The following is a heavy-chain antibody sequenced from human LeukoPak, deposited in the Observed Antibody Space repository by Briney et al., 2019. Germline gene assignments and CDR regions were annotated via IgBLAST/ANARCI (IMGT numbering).Heavy chain of an antibody. CDR1: GGTFSSHG. D-gene: IGHD3-22*01. CDR3: ARDYEDVFTTGFPKYFDP. V-gene: IGHV1-69*04. Sequence: SVKVSCKASGGTFSSHGTSWVRQAPGQGPEWMGRIIPIFGIANYAQRFQGRVTITADKSTSTAYMELSNLGSQDTAVYYCARDYEDVFTTGFPKYFDPWGQGTLVTVSS. CDR2: IIPIFGIA. J-gene: IGHJ5*02.